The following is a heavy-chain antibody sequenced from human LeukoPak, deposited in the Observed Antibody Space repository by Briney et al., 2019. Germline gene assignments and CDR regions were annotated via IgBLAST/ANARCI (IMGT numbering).Heavy chain of an antibody. CDR2: INPETGAT. CDR1: GYPFSGYY. D-gene: IGHD3-10*01. Sequence: ASVQVSCKASGYPFSGYYIHWVRQGPGQGLEWLGWINPETGATKYAQRFEGRVTLTRDTSVTTVHMELSGLRSDDSAVYYCARENLNYYGSGSYLYWGQGSQVTVSS. CDR3: ARENLNYYGSGSYLY. V-gene: IGHV1-2*02. J-gene: IGHJ4*02.